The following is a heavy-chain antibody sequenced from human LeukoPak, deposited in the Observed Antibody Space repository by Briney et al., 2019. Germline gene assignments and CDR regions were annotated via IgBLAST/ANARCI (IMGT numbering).Heavy chain of an antibody. CDR3: ARQGPVGTQVGVDY. Sequence: KSSETLSLTCSVSGGSITSYYWSWIRQPPGKGLEWIGYIYYSASTHYNPSLKSRVTMSVETSKNQLSLRLRSVTAADTAVYYCARQGPVGTQVGVDYWGQGTLVTVSS. V-gene: IGHV4-59*08. CDR2: IYYSAST. CDR1: GGSITSYY. J-gene: IGHJ4*02. D-gene: IGHD4-23*01.